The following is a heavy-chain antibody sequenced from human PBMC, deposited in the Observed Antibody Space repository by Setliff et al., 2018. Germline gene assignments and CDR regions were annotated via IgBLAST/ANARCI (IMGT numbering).Heavy chain of an antibody. J-gene: IGHJ3*02. Sequence: GGSLRLSCAASGFTFSNYEMNWVRQAPGKGLEWVSYISYSGSTMYYADSVKGRFTISRDNARDSLYLHMNSLGAEDTAVYYCARSPANGGHDAFDIWGQGTMVTVSS. CDR3: ARSPANGGHDAFDI. CDR1: GFTFSNYE. D-gene: IGHD6-25*01. CDR2: ISYSGSTM. V-gene: IGHV3-48*03.